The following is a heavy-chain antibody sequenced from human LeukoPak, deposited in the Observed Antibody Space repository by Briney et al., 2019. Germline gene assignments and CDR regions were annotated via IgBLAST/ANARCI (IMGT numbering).Heavy chain of an antibody. V-gene: IGHV1-18*04. J-gene: IGHJ6*02. CDR2: ISAYNGNT. CDR1: GYTFTSYG. Sequence: GSVKVSCKASGYTFTSYGIGWVRQAPGQGLEWMGWISAYNGNTNYARKLQGRVTMTTDTSTSTAYMELRSLRSDDTAVYYCARLNYYGSGAPVWGQGTTVTVSS. CDR3: ARLNYYGSGAPV. D-gene: IGHD3-10*01.